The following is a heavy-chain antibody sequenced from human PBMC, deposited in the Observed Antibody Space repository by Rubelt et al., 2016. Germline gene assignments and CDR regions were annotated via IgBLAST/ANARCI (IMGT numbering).Heavy chain of an antibody. D-gene: IGHD3-16*01. J-gene: IGHJ6*02. CDR1: GGSISSGYY. Sequence: QLQLQESGPGLVKPSETLSLTCTVSGGSISSGYYWSWIRQPPGKGLEWIGEINHSGSTNYNPSLKSGVTRSGDTSKNQFSLKLGSVTAADTAVYYCARRRVGSRYGGYGMDVWGQGTTGTVSS. V-gene: IGHV4-38-2*02. CDR2: INHSGST. CDR3: ARRRVGSRYGGYGMDV.